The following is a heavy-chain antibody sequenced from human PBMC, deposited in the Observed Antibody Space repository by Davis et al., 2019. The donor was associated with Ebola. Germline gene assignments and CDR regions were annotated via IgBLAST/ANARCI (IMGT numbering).Heavy chain of an antibody. D-gene: IGHD6-13*01. CDR2: ISPFTHNT. Sequence: ASVKVSCNASCYVFIRNDISWFRQAPGQGLEWMGWISPFTHNTHSAQKFQGRITMTTDGSTNTVFMDLTSLRSDDTAVYYCAREGQQLGVSEYWGQGTLVTVSS. CDR3: AREGQQLGVSEY. CDR1: CYVFIRND. J-gene: IGHJ4*02. V-gene: IGHV1-18*04.